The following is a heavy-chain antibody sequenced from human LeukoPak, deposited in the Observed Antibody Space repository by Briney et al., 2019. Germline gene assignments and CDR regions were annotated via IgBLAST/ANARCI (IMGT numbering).Heavy chain of an antibody. CDR3: TSWGDTTAEYFQR. CDR2: INPDGRDT. Sequence: GGSLRLSCAASGFTFGTYAMNWVRQAPGKGLEWVDHINPDGRDTYYVDSVKGRFTISRDNAQNSMYLQMNSLRVEDTAVYYCTSWGDTTAEYFQRWGQGTLVTVSS. J-gene: IGHJ1*01. V-gene: IGHV3-7*01. D-gene: IGHD2-21*02. CDR1: GFTFGTYA.